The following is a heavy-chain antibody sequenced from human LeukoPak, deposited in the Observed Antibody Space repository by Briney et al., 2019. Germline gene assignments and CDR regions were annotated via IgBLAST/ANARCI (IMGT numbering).Heavy chain of an antibody. CDR2: IYYSGST. CDR1: GGSISSGGYY. J-gene: IGHJ5*02. CDR3: ARQGVVYCSSTSCYMGWFDP. Sequence: SETLSLTCTVSGGSISSGGYYWSWIRQHPGKGLEWIGYIYYSGSTYYNPSLKSRVTISVDTSKNQFSLKLSSVTAADTAVYYCARQGVVYCSSTSCYMGWFDPWGQGTLVTVSS. D-gene: IGHD2-2*02. V-gene: IGHV4-31*03.